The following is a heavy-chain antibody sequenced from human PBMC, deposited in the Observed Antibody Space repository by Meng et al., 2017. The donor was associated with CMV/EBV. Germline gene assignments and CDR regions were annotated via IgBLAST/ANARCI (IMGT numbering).Heavy chain of an antibody. CDR3: ARPTAGYSYGLVIRNNWFDP. J-gene: IGHJ5*02. CDR2: IRYDGSNK. D-gene: IGHD5-18*01. CDR1: GFTFSSYG. Sequence: LTCAASGFTFSSYGMHWGRQAPGKGLEWVAFIRYDGSNKYYADSVKGRFTISRDNSKNTLYLQMNSLRAEDTAVYYCARPTAGYSYGLVIRNNWFDPWGQGTLVTVSS. V-gene: IGHV3-30*02.